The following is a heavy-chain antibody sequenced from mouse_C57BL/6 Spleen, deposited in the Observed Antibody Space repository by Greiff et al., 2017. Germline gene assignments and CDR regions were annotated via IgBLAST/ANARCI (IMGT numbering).Heavy chain of an antibody. D-gene: IGHD4-1*01. Sequence: EVQGVESGGGLVQPGGSMKLSCVASGFTFSNYWMNWVRQSPEKGLEWVAQIRLKSDNYATHYAESVKGRFTISRDDSKSSVYLQMNNLRAEDTGIYYCTRTLGYFDYWGQGTTLTVSS. J-gene: IGHJ2*01. V-gene: IGHV6-3*01. CDR2: IRLKSDNYAT. CDR1: GFTFSNYW. CDR3: TRTLGYFDY.